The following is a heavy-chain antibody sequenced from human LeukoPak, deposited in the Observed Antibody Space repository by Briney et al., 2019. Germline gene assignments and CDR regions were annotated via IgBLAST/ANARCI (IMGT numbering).Heavy chain of an antibody. CDR1: GFTFDDYG. Sequence: PGGSLRLSCAASGFTFDDYGMSWVRQAPGKGLEWVSGINWNGGSTGYADSVKGRFTISRDNAKNSLYLQMNSLRAEDTALYYCARGRGYSYGGGTYYFDYWGQGTLVTVSS. D-gene: IGHD5-18*01. CDR2: INWNGGST. V-gene: IGHV3-20*04. CDR3: ARGRGYSYGGGTYYFDY. J-gene: IGHJ4*02.